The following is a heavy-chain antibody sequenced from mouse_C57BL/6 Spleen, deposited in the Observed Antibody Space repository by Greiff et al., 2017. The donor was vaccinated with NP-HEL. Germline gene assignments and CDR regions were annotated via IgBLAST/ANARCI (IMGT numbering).Heavy chain of an antibody. CDR3: ARIASQLRLSYYYAMDY. D-gene: IGHD3-2*02. CDR2: IWWDDDK. Sequence: QVQLKESGPGILQPSQTLSLTCSFSGFSLSTFGMGLGWIRQPSGKGLEWLAHIWWDDDKYYNPALKSRLTISKDTSKNQVFLKIANVDTAATATYYCARIASQLRLSYYYAMDYWGQGTSVTVSS. V-gene: IGHV8-8*01. J-gene: IGHJ4*01. CDR1: GFSLSTFGMG.